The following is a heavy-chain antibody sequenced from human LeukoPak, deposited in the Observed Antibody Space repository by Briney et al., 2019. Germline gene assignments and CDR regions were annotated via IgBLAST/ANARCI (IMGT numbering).Heavy chain of an antibody. Sequence: GGSLRLSCAASGFTFSDYYMSWIRQAPGKGLEWVSYISSSGSTIYYADSVKGRFTISRDNAKNSLYLQMNSLRAEDTAVYYCARDHILTGNDAFDIWGQGTMVTVSS. D-gene: IGHD3-9*01. J-gene: IGHJ3*02. CDR2: ISSSGSTI. CDR1: GFTFSDYY. CDR3: ARDHILTGNDAFDI. V-gene: IGHV3-11*01.